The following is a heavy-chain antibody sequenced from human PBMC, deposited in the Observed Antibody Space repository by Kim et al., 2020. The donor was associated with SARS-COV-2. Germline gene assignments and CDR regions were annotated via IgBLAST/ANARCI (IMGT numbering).Heavy chain of an antibody. J-gene: IGHJ4*02. CDR3: ARAGNWVFDY. CDR2: ST. V-gene: IGHV4-59*01. Sequence: STNYSPALKRRITISVNTSKNQFSLKRSSVTAADTAVYYYARAGNWVFDYWGQGTLVTVSS. D-gene: IGHD7-27*01.